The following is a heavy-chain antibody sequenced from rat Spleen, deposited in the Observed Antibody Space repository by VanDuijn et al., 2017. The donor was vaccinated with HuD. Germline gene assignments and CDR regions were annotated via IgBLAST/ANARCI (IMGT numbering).Heavy chain of an antibody. CDR2: ISFDGSSP. J-gene: IGHJ2*01. V-gene: IGHV5-20*01. CDR1: GFTFSDYY. Sequence: EVQLVESDGGLVQPGRSLKLSCAASGFTFSDYYMAWVRQAPPKGLEWVATISFDGSSPYYRDSVKGRFTISRDNAASTLYLQMDSLRSEDTATYYCTTGGYWGQGVMVTVSS. CDR3: TTGGY.